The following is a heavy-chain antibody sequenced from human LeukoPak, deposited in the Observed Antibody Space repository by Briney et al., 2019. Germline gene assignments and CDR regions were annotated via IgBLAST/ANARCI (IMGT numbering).Heavy chain of an antibody. D-gene: IGHD6-13*01. CDR3: AKDIAAAGTYFDY. V-gene: IGHV3-23*01. CDR1: GFTFSSYA. Sequence: GGSLRLSCAASGFTFSSYAMNWVRQAPGTGPEWVSTISGNGGNTFYVDSVKGRFTISRDNSKNTLYLQMNNLRAEDTAIYYCAKDIAAAGTYFDYWGQGTLVTVPS. J-gene: IGHJ4*02. CDR2: ISGNGGNT.